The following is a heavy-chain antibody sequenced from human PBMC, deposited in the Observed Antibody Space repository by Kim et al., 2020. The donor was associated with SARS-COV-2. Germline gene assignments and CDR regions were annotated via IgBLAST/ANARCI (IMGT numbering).Heavy chain of an antibody. J-gene: IGHJ4*02. V-gene: IGHV1-69*13. CDR1: GGTFSSYA. D-gene: IGHD2-21*02. Sequence: SVKVSCKASGGTFSSYAISWVRQAPGQGLEWMGGIIPIFGTANYAQKFQGRVTITADESTSTAYMELSSLRSEDTAVYYCRIVVVTAPSWGFDYWGQGTLVTVSS. CDR2: IIPIFGTA. CDR3: RIVVVTAPSWGFDY.